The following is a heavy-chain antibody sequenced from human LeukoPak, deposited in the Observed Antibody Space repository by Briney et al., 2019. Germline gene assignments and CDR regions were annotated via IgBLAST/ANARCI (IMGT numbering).Heavy chain of an antibody. CDR1: GGSVSSGSYY. V-gene: IGHV4-61*01. D-gene: IGHD2-15*01. J-gene: IGHJ6*04. CDR3: ARDSPCGGSCYTYYYGMDV. Sequence: SETLSLTCTVSGGSVSSGSYYWRWIRQPPGKGLEWIGYIYYSGSTNYNPSLKSRVTISVDTSKNQFSLKLSSVTAADTAVYYCARDSPCGGSCYTYYYGMDVWGKGTTVTVSS. CDR2: IYYSGST.